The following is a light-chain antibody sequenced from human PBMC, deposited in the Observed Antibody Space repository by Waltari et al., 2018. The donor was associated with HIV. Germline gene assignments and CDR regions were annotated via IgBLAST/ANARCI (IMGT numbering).Light chain of an antibody. CDR2: YGS. Sequence: SYVLTQPPSVSVALGETARITCGGNNIGIKSVHWYQQKPSQAPLFVIFYGSDRPPGIPERSSGSKSVHTATLTISRVEAGDEADYYCQVWDTGSDQVVFGVRTKLTVL. V-gene: IGLV3-21*04. CDR3: QVWDTGSDQVV. CDR1: NIGIKS. J-gene: IGLJ2*01.